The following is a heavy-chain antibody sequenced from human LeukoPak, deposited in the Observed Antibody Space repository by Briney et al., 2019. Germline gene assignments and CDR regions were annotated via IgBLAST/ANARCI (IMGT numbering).Heavy chain of an antibody. CDR2: ISGSGGST. D-gene: IGHD3-10*01. Sequence: PGGSLRLSCATSGFTFSDYYMSWVRQAPGKGLEWVSAISGSGGSTYYADSVKGRFTISRDNSKNTLYLQMNSLGAEDTAVYYCAKEPDGSGSWYYFDYWGQGTLVTVSS. CDR3: AKEPDGSGSWYYFDY. V-gene: IGHV3-23*01. CDR1: GFTFSDYY. J-gene: IGHJ4*02.